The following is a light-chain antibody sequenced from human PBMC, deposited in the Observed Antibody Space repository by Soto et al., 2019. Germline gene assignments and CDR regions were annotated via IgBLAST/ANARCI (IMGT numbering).Light chain of an antibody. J-gene: IGLJ2*01. CDR1: SSDVGGYNQ. V-gene: IGLV2-11*01. CDR3: CSSAGSYAHVV. Sequence: QSALTQPRSVSGSPGQSVAISCTGTSSDVGGYNQVSWYQQHPGKAPKLMIYDVTKRPPGVPYRFSGSKSSNTASPTISGLQNADEADYYCCSSAGSYAHVVFGGGTKLTVL. CDR2: DVT.